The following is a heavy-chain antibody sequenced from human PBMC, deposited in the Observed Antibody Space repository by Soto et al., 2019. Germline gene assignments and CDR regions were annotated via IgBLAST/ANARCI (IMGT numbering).Heavy chain of an antibody. CDR2: IRTKLNRYSS. D-gene: IGHD2-2*01. Sequence: GGSLRVSCAASGFSFSDRYMDWVRQAPGKGLEWVGRIRTKLNRYSSDYAASVAGRFTISRDDSRNSLYLQMNSLRSEDTAIYYCASSTTSCLGGVCSLDYWGQGTMVTVSS. CDR3: ASSTTSCLGGVCSLDY. J-gene: IGHJ4*02. CDR1: GFSFSDRY. V-gene: IGHV3-72*01.